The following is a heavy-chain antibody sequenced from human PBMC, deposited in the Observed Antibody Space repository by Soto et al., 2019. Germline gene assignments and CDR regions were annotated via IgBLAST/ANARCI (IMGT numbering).Heavy chain of an antibody. CDR2: ISYDGSNK. D-gene: IGHD6-6*01. J-gene: IGHJ6*02. V-gene: IGHV3-30-3*02. CDR3: ENEGSSSFYDYYGMDV. Sequence: PGGSLRLSCAASGFTFSSYAMHWVRQAPGKGLEWVAVISYDGSNKYYADSVKGRFTISRDNSKNTLYLQMNSLRAEDPAVYYCENEGSSSFYDYYGMDVWGQGTTLTVSS. CDR1: GFTFSSYA.